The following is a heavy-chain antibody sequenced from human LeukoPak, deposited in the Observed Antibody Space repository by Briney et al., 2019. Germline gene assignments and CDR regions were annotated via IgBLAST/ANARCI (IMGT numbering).Heavy chain of an antibody. Sequence: SETLSLTCAVYGGSFSGYYWSWIRQPPGKGLEWIGEINHSGSTNYSPSLKGRVTISVDTSKNQFSLKLSSVTAADTAVYYCARIDSGSYYVRNWFDPWGQGTLVTVSS. V-gene: IGHV4-34*01. CDR3: ARIDSGSYYVRNWFDP. D-gene: IGHD3-10*01. CDR1: GGSFSGYY. CDR2: INHSGST. J-gene: IGHJ5*02.